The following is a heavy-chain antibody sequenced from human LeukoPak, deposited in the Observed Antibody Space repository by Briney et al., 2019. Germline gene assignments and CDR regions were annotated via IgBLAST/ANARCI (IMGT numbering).Heavy chain of an antibody. CDR1: GFTFSSYS. Sequence: GGSLRLSCAASGFTFSSYSMTWVRQAPGKGLEWVSSISSSSSYIYYADSVKGRFTISRDNAKNSLYLQMNSLRAEDTAVYYCARDSIAVAGDVDYWGQGTLVTVSS. V-gene: IGHV3-21*01. D-gene: IGHD6-19*01. CDR3: ARDSIAVAGDVDY. J-gene: IGHJ4*02. CDR2: ISSSSSYI.